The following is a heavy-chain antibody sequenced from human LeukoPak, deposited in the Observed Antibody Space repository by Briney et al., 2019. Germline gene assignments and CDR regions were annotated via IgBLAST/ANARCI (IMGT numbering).Heavy chain of an antibody. CDR1: GGSISSKNW. CDR2: IYNTGST. V-gene: IGHV4-4*02. J-gene: IGHJ4*02. Sequence: PSETLSLTCAVSGGSISSKNWWIWVRQPPEKGLEWIGEIYNTGSTNYNPSLKSRVTMSVDKSKNQFSLKLSSVTAADTAIYYCARLMAPGSQLLGFDYWGQGAPVTVSS. CDR3: ARLMAPGSQLLGFDY. D-gene: IGHD3-10*01.